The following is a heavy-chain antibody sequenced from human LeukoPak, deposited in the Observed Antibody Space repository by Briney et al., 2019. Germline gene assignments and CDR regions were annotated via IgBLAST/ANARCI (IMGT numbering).Heavy chain of an antibody. CDR3: ARLTVVTPEDAFDI. CDR2: IYYSGST. D-gene: IGHD4-23*01. V-gene: IGHV4-39*01. J-gene: IGHJ3*02. Sequence: SETLSLTCTVSGGSISSSSYYWGWIRQPPGKGLEWIGSIYYSGSTYYNPSLKSRVTISVDTSKNQFSLKLSSVTAADTAVYYCARLTVVTPEDAFDIWGQGTMVTVSS. CDR1: GGSISSSSYY.